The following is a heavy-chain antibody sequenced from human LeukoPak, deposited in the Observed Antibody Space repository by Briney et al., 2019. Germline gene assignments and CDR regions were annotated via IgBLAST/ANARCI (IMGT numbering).Heavy chain of an antibody. D-gene: IGHD1-26*01. CDR2: IYSGGST. CDR1: GFTVSSNY. Sequence: PGGSLRLSCAASGFTVSSNYMSWVRQAPGKGLEWVSVIYSGGSTYYADSVKGRFSISRDTSKNTLYLQMNSLRAEDTAVYYCARDPVGAIGYGMDVWGQGTTVTVSS. CDR3: ARDPVGAIGYGMDV. V-gene: IGHV3-66*01. J-gene: IGHJ6*02.